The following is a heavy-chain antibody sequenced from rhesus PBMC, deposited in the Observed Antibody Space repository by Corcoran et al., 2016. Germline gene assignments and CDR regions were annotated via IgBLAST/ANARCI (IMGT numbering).Heavy chain of an antibody. CDR3: ASGSSYVHDWYFDL. J-gene: IGHJ2*01. CDR1: GYTFTDYY. V-gene: IGHV1S2*01. D-gene: IGHD4-29*01. Sequence: QVQLVQSGAEVKKPGSSVKVSCKASGYTFTDYYMHWVRQAPRQGLEWMGWINPYNGNTKYAQKFQGRVTMTRDTSTSTAYMELSSLGSEATAVYYCASGSSYVHDWYFDLWGPGTPITISS. CDR2: INPYNGNT.